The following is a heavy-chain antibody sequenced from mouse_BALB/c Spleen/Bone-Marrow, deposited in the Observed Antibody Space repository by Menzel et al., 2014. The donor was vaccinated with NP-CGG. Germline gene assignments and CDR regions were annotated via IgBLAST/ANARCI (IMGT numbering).Heavy chain of an antibody. CDR2: IYPGDGDT. V-gene: IGHV1-80*01. D-gene: IGHD2-2*01. CDR1: GYAFSSYW. Sequence: VQLQESGAELVRPGSSVKISCKASGYAFSSYWVTWVKQRPGQGLEWIGQIYPGDGDTNYNGKFKDKVTLTADKSSSAACMQLSSLTSEDSAVYFCAKVTTGFAYWGQGTLVTVSA. CDR3: AKVTTGFAY. J-gene: IGHJ3*01.